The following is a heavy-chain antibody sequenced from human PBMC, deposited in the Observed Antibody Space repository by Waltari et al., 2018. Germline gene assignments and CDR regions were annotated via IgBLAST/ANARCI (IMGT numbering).Heavy chain of an antibody. CDR2: ISRSSSYI. Sequence: EVQLVESGGGLVKPGGSLRLSCAASGFTCSSYSMNWVRQAPGKGLEWGSSISRSSSYIYYADSVKGRFTISRDNAKNSLYLQMNSLRAEDTAVYYCARDNQLLYWGQGTLVTVSS. CDR1: GFTCSSYS. V-gene: IGHV3-21*01. D-gene: IGHD2-2*01. J-gene: IGHJ4*02. CDR3: ARDNQLLY.